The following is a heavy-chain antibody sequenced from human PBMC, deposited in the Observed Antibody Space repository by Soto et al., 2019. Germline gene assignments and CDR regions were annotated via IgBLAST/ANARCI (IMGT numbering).Heavy chain of an antibody. CDR3: TRGPRVSSTGTGAH. Sequence: EVQLVQSGGGLTQPGGSLRLSCEVSGFTFSACWMHWVRQVPGKGLIWVSRISDDGSTTTYADSVKGRFTISRDNAKNTLYLQMNSLRADDTGLYYCTRGPRVSSTGTGAHWGQGTLVTVSS. CDR2: ISDDGSTT. V-gene: IGHV3-74*01. CDR1: GFTFSACW. D-gene: IGHD1-1*01. J-gene: IGHJ4*02.